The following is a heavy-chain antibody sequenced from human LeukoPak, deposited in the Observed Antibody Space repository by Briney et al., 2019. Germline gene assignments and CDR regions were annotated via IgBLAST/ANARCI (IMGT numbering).Heavy chain of an antibody. Sequence: GGSLRLSCAASGFTFSSYEMNWVRQAPGKGLEWVSYISSSGSTIYYADSVKGRFTISRDNAKNSLYLQMNSLRAEDTAVYYCARESGWFGELPFSWGQGTLVTVSP. V-gene: IGHV3-48*03. CDR2: ISSSGSTI. CDR3: ARESGWFGELPFS. D-gene: IGHD3-10*01. J-gene: IGHJ5*02. CDR1: GFTFSSYE.